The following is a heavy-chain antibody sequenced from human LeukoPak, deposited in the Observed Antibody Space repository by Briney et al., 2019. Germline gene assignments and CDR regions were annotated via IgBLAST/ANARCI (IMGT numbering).Heavy chain of an antibody. CDR3: ARVAIAAFYFDS. D-gene: IGHD6-13*01. CDR2: ISGYNGNT. J-gene: IGHJ4*02. V-gene: IGHV1-18*01. Sequence: ASVKVSCKASDYTFTSYGITWVRQAPGQGLEWMGWISGYNGNTNYAQKLQGRVTMATDTSTSTAYMELRSPRSDDTAVYYCARVAIAAFYFDSWGQGTLVSVSS. CDR1: DYTFTSYG.